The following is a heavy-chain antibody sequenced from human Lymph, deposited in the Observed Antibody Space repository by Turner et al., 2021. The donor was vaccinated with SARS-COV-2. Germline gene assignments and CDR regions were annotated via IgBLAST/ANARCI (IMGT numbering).Heavy chain of an antibody. CDR1: GFTFDDYA. CDR3: AKEGLSGRRLQFVPYFAY. CDR2: ISGDGGST. D-gene: IGHD5-12*01. V-gene: IGHV3-43*02. Sequence: EVQLVESGGGVVQPGGSLRLSCAASGFTFDDYAIHWVRQAPGKSLEWVSLISGDGGSTYYADSVKGRFTISRDDSKNSMYLQINSLRTEDTALYYCAKEGLSGRRLQFVPYFAYWGQGTLVSVSS. J-gene: IGHJ4*02.